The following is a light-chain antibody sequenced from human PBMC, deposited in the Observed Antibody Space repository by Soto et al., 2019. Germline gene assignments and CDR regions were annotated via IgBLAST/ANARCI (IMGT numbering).Light chain of an antibody. CDR1: QSISSW. CDR2: KAS. J-gene: IGKJ1*01. V-gene: IGKV1-5*03. Sequence: DSQMTQSPSTLAASVGDRVTITCRASQSISSWLAWYQQKPGTAPNLLIYKASTFQSGVPSRFSGSGSGTEFTLTISSLQPDDSATYYCQQYRDNWTFGQGTKVDIK. CDR3: QQYRDNWT.